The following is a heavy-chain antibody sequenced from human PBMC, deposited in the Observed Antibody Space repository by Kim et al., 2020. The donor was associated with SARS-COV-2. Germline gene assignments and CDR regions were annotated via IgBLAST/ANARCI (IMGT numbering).Heavy chain of an antibody. CDR3: AKEPYGSGSYYLL. CDR2: ISYDGSNK. CDR1: GFTFSSYG. D-gene: IGHD3-10*01. J-gene: IGHJ4*02. V-gene: IGHV3-30*18. Sequence: GGSLRLSCAASGFTFSSYGMHWVRQAPGKGLEWVAVISYDGSNKYYADSVKGRFTISRDNSKNTLYLQMNSLRAEDTAVYYCAKEPYGSGSYYLLWGQGTLVTVSS.